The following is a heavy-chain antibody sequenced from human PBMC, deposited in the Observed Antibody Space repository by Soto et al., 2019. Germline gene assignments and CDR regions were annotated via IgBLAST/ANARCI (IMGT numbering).Heavy chain of an antibody. D-gene: IGHD3-22*01. Sequence: ASVNVSCKSSGYTFTGYYIHWGRQAPGQGLECMGWINPNSGGTNYAQKFQGRVTMTRDTSISTAYMELSRLRSDDTAVYYCARDEPLSYYYDSSGYGGWFDPWGQGTLVTVSS. CDR3: ARDEPLSYYYDSSGYGGWFDP. CDR2: INPNSGGT. CDR1: GYTFTGYY. J-gene: IGHJ5*02. V-gene: IGHV1-2*02.